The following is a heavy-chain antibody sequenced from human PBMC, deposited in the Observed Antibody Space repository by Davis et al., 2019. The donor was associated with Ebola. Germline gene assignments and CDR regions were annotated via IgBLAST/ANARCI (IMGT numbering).Heavy chain of an antibody. Sequence: AASVKVSCKASGYTFTSYGISWVRQAPGQGLEWMGWISAYNGNTNYAQKLQGRVTMTTDTSTSTAYMELRSLRSDDTAVYYCARDLGSSWEPYYDGMDVWGQGTTVTVSS. CDR1: GYTFTSYG. CDR2: ISAYNGNT. V-gene: IGHV1-18*04. J-gene: IGHJ6*02. D-gene: IGHD6-13*01. CDR3: ARDLGSSWEPYYDGMDV.